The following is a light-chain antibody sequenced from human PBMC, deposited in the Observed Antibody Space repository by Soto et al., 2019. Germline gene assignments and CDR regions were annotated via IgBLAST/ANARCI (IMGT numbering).Light chain of an antibody. CDR2: EVT. Sequence: QSALTQTPSASGSPGQSVTITCTGTSSDVGGYDYVSWYQQHPGKAPKLIIYEVTKRPSGVPDRFSGSKSDNTASLTVSGLQAEDEADFYCSSYAGSNNLVFGGGTKLTVL. J-gene: IGLJ3*02. CDR1: SSDVGGYDY. CDR3: SSYAGSNNLV. V-gene: IGLV2-8*01.